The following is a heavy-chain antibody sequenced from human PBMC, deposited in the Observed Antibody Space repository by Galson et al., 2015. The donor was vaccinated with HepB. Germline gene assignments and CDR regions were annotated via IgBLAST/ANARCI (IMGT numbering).Heavy chain of an antibody. CDR3: ASSYFWVRGVIPNDYYYYYGMDV. J-gene: IGHJ6*02. Sequence: SLRLSCAASGFTFSSYAMSWVRQAPGKGLEWVSAISGSGGSTYYADSVKGRFTISRDNSKNTLYLQMNSLRAEDTAVYYCASSYFWVRGVIPNDYYYYYGMDVWGQGTTVTVSS. CDR2: ISGSGGST. D-gene: IGHD3-10*01. CDR1: GFTFSSYA. V-gene: IGHV3-23*01.